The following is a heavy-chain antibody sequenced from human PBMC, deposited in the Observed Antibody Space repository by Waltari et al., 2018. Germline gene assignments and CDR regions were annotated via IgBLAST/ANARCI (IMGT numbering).Heavy chain of an antibody. CDR1: GYSTSRYY. J-gene: IGHJ4*02. CDR2: FYYTGGT. Sequence: QVQLQESGPGLVKPSETLSLTCSVSGYSTSRYYWSWIRQPPGKRLEWLGFFYYTGGTNYNPSLRGRVTMSVDPSKNHFSLKLSSVTAADTAVYYCARHATLDYFDNWGQGTLVTVSS. CDR3: ARHATLDYFDN. V-gene: IGHV4-59*08.